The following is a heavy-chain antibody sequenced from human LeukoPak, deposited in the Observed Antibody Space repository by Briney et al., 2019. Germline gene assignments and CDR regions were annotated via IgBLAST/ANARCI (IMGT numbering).Heavy chain of an antibody. Sequence: GGSLRLSCAASGFTFSSYPMHWVCQAPGKGLEWVAVISYDGSNKYYADSVKGRFAISRDNSKNTLYLQMISLRAEDTAVYFCASGHYNFWSGYFGGGQGTLVTVSS. CDR2: ISYDGSNK. J-gene: IGHJ4*02. CDR1: GFTFSSYP. V-gene: IGHV3-30*09. D-gene: IGHD3-3*01. CDR3: ASGHYNFWSGYFG.